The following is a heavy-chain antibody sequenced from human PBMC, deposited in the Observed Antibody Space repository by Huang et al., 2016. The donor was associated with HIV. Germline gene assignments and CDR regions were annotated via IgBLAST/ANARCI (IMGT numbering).Heavy chain of an antibody. CDR3: ASLFFDY. CDR1: GGSFSGYY. V-gene: IGHV4-34*01. J-gene: IGHJ4*02. CDR2: INHSGST. Sequence: QVQLQQWGAGVLKPSETLSLTCAVYGGSFSGYYWSWIRQSPGKGLEWIGEINHSGSTNYNPSLKSRVTMSVDTSKNQLSLKLSSVTAADTAVYYCASLFFDYWGQGILVTVSS.